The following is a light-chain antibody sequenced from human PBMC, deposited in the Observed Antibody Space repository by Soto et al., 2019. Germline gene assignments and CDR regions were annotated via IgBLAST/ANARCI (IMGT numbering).Light chain of an antibody. Sequence: QSVLTQPASVSGSPGQSITISCTGTSSDVGGYNYVSWYQQHPGKAPKLMIYDVRNRPSGVSNRFSGSKSGNTASLTISGLQAEDEADYYCSSYTSSSIPYVFGTGTKVTVL. V-gene: IGLV2-14*01. CDR3: SSYTSSSIPYV. J-gene: IGLJ1*01. CDR2: DVR. CDR1: SSDVGGYNY.